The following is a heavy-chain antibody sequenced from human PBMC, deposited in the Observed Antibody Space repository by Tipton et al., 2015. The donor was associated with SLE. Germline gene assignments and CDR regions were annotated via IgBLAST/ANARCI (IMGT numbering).Heavy chain of an antibody. Sequence: TLSLTCTVSGGSISSGGYYWSWIRQPPGKGLEWIGYIYYSGSTNYNPSLRSRVTISVDTSKNQFSLKLSSVTAADTAVYYCARHLEYYDSSGEVAFDIWGQGTMVTVSS. CDR3: ARHLEYYDSSGEVAFDI. CDR2: IYYSGST. D-gene: IGHD3-22*01. V-gene: IGHV4-61*08. CDR1: GGSISSGGYY. J-gene: IGHJ3*02.